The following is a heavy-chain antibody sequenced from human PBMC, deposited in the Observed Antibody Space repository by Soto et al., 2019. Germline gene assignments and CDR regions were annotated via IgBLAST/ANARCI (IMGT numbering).Heavy chain of an antibody. CDR3: ARDSGGMDV. Sequence: ASVEVSCKASGYTFTSYALHWVRQAPGQRLEWMGWINAGNGNTKYSQKFQGRVIITRDTSASTAYMELRSLRSEDTAVYYCARDSGGMDVWGQGTTVTVSS. V-gene: IGHV1-3*01. CDR1: GYTFTSYA. J-gene: IGHJ6*02. CDR2: INAGNGNT.